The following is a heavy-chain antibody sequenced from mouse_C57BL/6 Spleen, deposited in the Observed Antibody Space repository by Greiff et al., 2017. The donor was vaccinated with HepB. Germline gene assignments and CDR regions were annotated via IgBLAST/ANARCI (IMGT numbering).Heavy chain of an antibody. V-gene: IGHV5-16*01. D-gene: IGHD4-1*01. CDR2: INYDGSST. CDR3: ARETGTHYFDY. Sequence: EVKLVESEGGLVQPGSSMKLSCTASGFTFSDYYMAWVRQVPEKGLEWVANINYDGSSTYYLDSLKSRFIISKDNAKNIRYLQMRSLTSEDTATYYCARETGTHYFDYWGQGTTLTVSS. J-gene: IGHJ2*01. CDR1: GFTFSDYY.